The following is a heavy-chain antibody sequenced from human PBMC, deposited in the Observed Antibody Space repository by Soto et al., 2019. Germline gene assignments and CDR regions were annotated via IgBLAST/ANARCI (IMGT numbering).Heavy chain of an antibody. CDR1: GYSFSNNG. CDR3: ARDLGYGDYGTDF. J-gene: IGHJ4*02. Sequence: QVQLVQSGAEVKKPGASVKVSCQASGYSFSNNGISWVRQAPGQGFEWMGWINGDNGNTNYAPKCQGRVTMTTDTSTSTSYIELRSLRSDDTAVYYCARDLGYGDYGTDFWGQGTLVTVSS. CDR2: INGDNGNT. V-gene: IGHV1-18*04. D-gene: IGHD4-17*01.